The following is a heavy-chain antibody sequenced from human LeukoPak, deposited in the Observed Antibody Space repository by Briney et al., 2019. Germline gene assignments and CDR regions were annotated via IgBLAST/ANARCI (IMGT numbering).Heavy chain of an antibody. J-gene: IGHJ4*02. CDR1: GYTFNNFG. V-gene: IGHV1-18*01. CDR3: ARDHQFQFLEY. CDR2: ISTYIRNT. D-gene: IGHD2/OR15-2a*01. Sequence: GASVKVSCKASGYTFNNFGINWLRQAPGQGLEWMGWISTYIRNTNYAQKFQGRVTMTTDTPTSTAYMELRSLRSDDTAVYYCARDHQFQFLEYWGQGTLVTVSS.